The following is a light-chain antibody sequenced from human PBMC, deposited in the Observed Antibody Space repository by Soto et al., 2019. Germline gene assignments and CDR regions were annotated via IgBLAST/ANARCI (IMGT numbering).Light chain of an antibody. CDR1: QSVSSY. CDR3: RQHNNWCFP. CDR2: DIS. J-gene: IGKJ5*01. Sequence: EIVLTQSPGTLSVSPGERATLSCRASQSVSSYLAWYQQKPGQPPRLLIYDISTRATGVPARFIGSGSGTTFTPLTSGRQSADFALYFCRQHNNWCFPFGQGTRLEI. V-gene: IGKV3D-15*01.